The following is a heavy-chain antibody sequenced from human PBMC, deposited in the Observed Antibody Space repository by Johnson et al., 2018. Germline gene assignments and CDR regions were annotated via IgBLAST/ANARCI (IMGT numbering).Heavy chain of an antibody. Sequence: QVQLVQSGGGLVKXGGSLRLSCAASGFTFSDYYMSWIRQAPGKGLEWVSYISSSGRTIYYADSVQGRLTISRDNAKTSLYLQMNSLRAEDTAVYYWARERYCSGGSCLLNMDVWGKGTTVTVSS. D-gene: IGHD2-15*01. V-gene: IGHV3-11*04. CDR3: ARERYCSGGSCLLNMDV. CDR1: GFTFSDYY. CDR2: ISSSGRTI. J-gene: IGHJ6*03.